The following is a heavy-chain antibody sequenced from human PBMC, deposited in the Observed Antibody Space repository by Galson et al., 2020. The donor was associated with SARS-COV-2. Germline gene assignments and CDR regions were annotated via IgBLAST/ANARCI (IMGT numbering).Heavy chain of an antibody. CDR1: GFTFSSYA. Sequence: GGSLRLSCAASGFTFSSYAMHWVRQAPGKGLEWVAVISYDGSNKYYADSVKGRFTISRDNSKNTLYLQMNSLRAEDTAVYYCAREFVYYDSGAIDYWGKGTLVTVSS. CDR3: AREFVYYDSGAIDY. J-gene: IGHJ4*02. V-gene: IGHV3-30*04. D-gene: IGHD3-22*01. CDR2: ISYDGSNK.